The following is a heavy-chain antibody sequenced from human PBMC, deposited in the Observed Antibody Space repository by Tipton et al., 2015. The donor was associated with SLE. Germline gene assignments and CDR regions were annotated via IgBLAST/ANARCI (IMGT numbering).Heavy chain of an antibody. CDR3: ARVEAGSGSYYYFDY. D-gene: IGHD1-26*01. Sequence: SLRLSCAASGFTASSNYMSWVRQAPGKGLEWVSVIYSGGSTYYADSVKGRFTISRDNSKNTLYLQMNSLRAEDTAVYYCARVEAGSGSYYYFDYWGQGTLVTVSS. CDR1: GFTASSNY. CDR2: IYSGGST. V-gene: IGHV3-66*02. J-gene: IGHJ4*02.